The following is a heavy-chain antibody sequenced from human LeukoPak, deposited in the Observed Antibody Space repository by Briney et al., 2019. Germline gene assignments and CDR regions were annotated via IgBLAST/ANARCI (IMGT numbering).Heavy chain of an antibody. CDR2: ISWNSGSI. CDR3: AKDRISPINWNDAGFDY. J-gene: IGHJ4*02. CDR1: GFTFDDYA. V-gene: IGHV3-9*01. Sequence: GGSLRLSCAASGFTFDDYAMHWVRHAPGKGLEWVSGISWNSGSIGYADSVKGRFTISRDNAKNSLYLQMNSLRAEDTALYYCAKDRISPINWNDAGFDYWGQGTLVTVSS. D-gene: IGHD1-20*01.